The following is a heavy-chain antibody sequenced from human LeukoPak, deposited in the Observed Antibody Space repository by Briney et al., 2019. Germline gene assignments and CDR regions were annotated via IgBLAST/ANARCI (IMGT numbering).Heavy chain of an antibody. CDR2: LNPNSRGT. J-gene: IGHJ4*02. CDR1: GYTFTDYY. D-gene: IGHD1-26*01. CDR3: ARGQAQWEHLPTFHC. Sequence: GASVKLSCTASGYTFTDYYFHWVRLATGQRLEWMRWLNPNSRGTNYAQNFHDKLNMTWDTSISPAYMKLSSLRSDDTAGYYCARGQAQWEHLPTFHCGGLGTLVTVSS. V-gene: IGHV1-2*02.